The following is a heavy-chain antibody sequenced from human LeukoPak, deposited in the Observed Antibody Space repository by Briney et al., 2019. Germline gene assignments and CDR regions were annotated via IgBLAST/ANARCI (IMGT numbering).Heavy chain of an antibody. CDR3: ARRDYGGPRDAFDI. V-gene: IGHV1-69*06. CDR1: GGTFSSYA. CDR2: IIPIFGTA. J-gene: IGHJ3*02. D-gene: IGHD4-23*01. Sequence: SVKVSCKASGGTFSSYAISWVRQAPGQGLEWMGGIIPIFGTANYAQKFQGRVTITADKSTSTAHMELSSLRSEDTAVYYCARRDYGGPRDAFDIWGQGTMVTVSS.